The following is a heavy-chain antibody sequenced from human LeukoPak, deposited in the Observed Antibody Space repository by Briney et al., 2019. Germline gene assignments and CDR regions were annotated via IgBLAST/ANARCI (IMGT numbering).Heavy chain of an antibody. CDR3: ASRRVGNRPFDY. V-gene: IGHV3-74*01. CDR1: GFTFSSYW. Sequence: GGSLRLSCAASGFTFSSYWMHWVRHAPGKGLVWVSRINSDGSRTSYADSVKGRFTISRDNAKNTLYLQMNSLRAEDSAVYYCASRRVGNRPFDYWGQGTLGTVSS. CDR2: INSDGSRT. J-gene: IGHJ4*02. D-gene: IGHD1-14*01.